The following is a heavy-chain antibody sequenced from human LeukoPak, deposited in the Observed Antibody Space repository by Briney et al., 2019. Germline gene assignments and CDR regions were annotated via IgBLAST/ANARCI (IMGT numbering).Heavy chain of an antibody. CDR1: GFTFSSYS. D-gene: IGHD3-22*01. CDR3: ARDFYDSSGYSNFDY. V-gene: IGHV3-21*01. J-gene: IGHJ4*02. Sequence: PGGSLRLSCAASGFTFSSYSMNWVRQAPGKGLEWVSSISSSSSYIYYADSVKGRFTISRDNAKNSLYLQMNSLRAEDTAVYYCARDFYDSSGYSNFDYWGQGTLVTVSS. CDR2: ISSSSSYI.